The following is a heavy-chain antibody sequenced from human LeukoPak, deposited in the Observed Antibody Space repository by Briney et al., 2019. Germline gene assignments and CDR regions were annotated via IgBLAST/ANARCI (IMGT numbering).Heavy chain of an antibody. CDR1: GFTFSSYG. CDR2: ISYDGSNK. D-gene: IGHD3-10*01. J-gene: IGHJ5*02. CDR3: ARGLPPRTPYYYGSGSYPLSGWFDP. Sequence: GGSLRLSCAASGFTFSSYGMHWVRQAPGKGPEWVAVISYDGSNKYYADSVKGRFTISRDNSKNTLYLQMNSLRAEDTAVYYCARGLPPRTPYYYGSGSYPLSGWFDPWGQGTLVTVSS. V-gene: IGHV3-30*03.